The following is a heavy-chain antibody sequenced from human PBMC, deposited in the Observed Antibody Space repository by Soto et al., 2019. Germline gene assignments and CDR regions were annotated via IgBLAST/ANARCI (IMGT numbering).Heavy chain of an antibody. Sequence: GGSLRLSCAASGFTFGLYWMGWVRQAPGKGLEWVAYISSGGHTIHYSDSVRGRFTVSRDNARNSLYLQMNTLRAEDTALYYCARDRAAGGYWGQGTLVTVSS. CDR1: GFTFGLYW. D-gene: IGHD6-13*01. CDR3: ARDRAAGGY. CDR2: ISSGGHTI. J-gene: IGHJ4*02. V-gene: IGHV3-48*04.